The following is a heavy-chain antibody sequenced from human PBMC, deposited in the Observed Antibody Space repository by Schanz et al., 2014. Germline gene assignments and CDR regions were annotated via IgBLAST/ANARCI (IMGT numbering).Heavy chain of an antibody. V-gene: IGHV3-48*01. D-gene: IGHD1-26*01. J-gene: IGHJ4*02. Sequence: EVQLVESGGGLIQPGGSLRLSCAASGFGFSSYSMNWVRQAPGKGLEWVSYISGSSRTIYYADSMKGRFTVSRDNAENARYLQMNSLRAEDTGLYFCARGGSGSHYRLDYWGQGTLVNVSS. CDR2: ISGSSRTI. CDR3: ARGGSGSHYRLDY. CDR1: GFGFSSYS.